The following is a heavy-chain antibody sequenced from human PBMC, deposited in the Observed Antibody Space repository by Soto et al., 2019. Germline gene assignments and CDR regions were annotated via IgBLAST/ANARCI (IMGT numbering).Heavy chain of an antibody. J-gene: IGHJ5*02. CDR3: ARGRIIVAGGFDP. D-gene: IGHD6-19*01. CDR1: GYTFTSYD. CDR2: MNPSTGNT. V-gene: IGHV1-8*01. Sequence: QVQLVQSGAEVKKPGASVKVSCKASGYTFTSYDIIWVRQATGQGLEWMGWMNPSTGNTDSAEKFQGQPTMTRNTSISTVYMELTSLSFEDTAVYYCARGRIIVAGGFDPWGQGTLVTVSS.